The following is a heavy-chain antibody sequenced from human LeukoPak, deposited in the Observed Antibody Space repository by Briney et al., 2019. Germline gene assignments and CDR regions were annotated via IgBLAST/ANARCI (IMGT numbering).Heavy chain of an antibody. J-gene: IGHJ1*01. CDR1: GGTFSGYY. D-gene: IGHD3-16*01. CDR3: ATRGWGSNH. V-gene: IGHV4-34*08. Sequence: SETLSLTCAVYGGTFSGYYWSWIRQPPGKRLEWIGEINHSGSTNYNPSLKSRVTISVDTSKNQFSLKLSSVTAADTAVYYCATRGWGSNHWGQGTLVTVSS. CDR2: INHSGST.